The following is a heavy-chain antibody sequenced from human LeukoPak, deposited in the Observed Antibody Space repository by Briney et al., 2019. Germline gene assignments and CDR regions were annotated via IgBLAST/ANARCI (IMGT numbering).Heavy chain of an antibody. D-gene: IGHD6-13*01. CDR1: GYSFTSYW. CDR3: ARRPIAAAGKGGMDV. CDR2: IDPSDSYT. V-gene: IGHV5-10-1*01. Sequence: GESLEISCKGSGYSFTSYWISWVRQMPGKGLEWMGRIDPSDSYTNYSPSFQGHVTISADKSISTAYLQWSSLKASDTAMYYCARRPIAAAGKGGMDVWGQGTTVTVSS. J-gene: IGHJ6*02.